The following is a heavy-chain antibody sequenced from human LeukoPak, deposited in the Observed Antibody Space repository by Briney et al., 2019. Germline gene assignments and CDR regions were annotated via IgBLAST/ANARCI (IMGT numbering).Heavy chain of an antibody. CDR2: ISSYNGNT. CDR1: GYTFTNYG. Sequence: ASVKVSCKASGYTFTNYGINWVRQAPGRGLDWMGWISSYNGNTHYAQRFQGRVTSTTDTSTSTAYMELRSLTSDDTAVYYCARVGCSSTSCYGNSVDPWGQGTLVTVSS. D-gene: IGHD2-2*01. CDR3: ARVGCSSTSCYGNSVDP. V-gene: IGHV1-18*01. J-gene: IGHJ5*02.